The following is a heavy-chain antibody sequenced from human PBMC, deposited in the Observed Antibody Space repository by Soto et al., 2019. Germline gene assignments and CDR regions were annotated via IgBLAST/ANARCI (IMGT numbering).Heavy chain of an antibody. D-gene: IGHD4-17*01. V-gene: IGHV1-8*01. J-gene: IGHJ4*02. CDR1: GYTFTSYD. CDR3: ARTLYGDTVDY. CDR2: MNPTTGNT. Sequence: QVQLVQSGAEVKTPGALVKVSCKASGYTFTSYDINWVRQATGQGLEWMGWMNPTTGNTGYAQKFQGRVTMTRNTSISTSYMQLSSLRSEDTAVYYCARTLYGDTVDYWGQGTLSTVSS.